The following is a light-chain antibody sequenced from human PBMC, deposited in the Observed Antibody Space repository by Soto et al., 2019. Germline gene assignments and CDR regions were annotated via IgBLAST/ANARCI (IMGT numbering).Light chain of an antibody. CDR3: QQYSGYPFT. CDR2: KAS. Sequence: DIQMTQSPSTLCASVGDRVTITCRASQSISSWLAWYQQKPGKAPKLLIYKASSLESGVPSRFSGSGSGTEFTLTISSLQPDDFATYFCQQYSGYPFTFGPGTKVDIK. V-gene: IGKV1-5*03. J-gene: IGKJ3*01. CDR1: QSISSW.